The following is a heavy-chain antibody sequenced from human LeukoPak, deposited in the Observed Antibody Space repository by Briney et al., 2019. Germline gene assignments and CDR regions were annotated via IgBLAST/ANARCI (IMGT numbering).Heavy chain of an antibody. Sequence: PGGSLRLSCAASGFTFSSYAVHWVRQAPGKGLEWVAVISYDGSNKYYADSVKGRFTISRDNSKNTLYLQMNSLRAEDTAVYYCARDDVLGDFWSGYFGYWGQGTLVTVSS. V-gene: IGHV3-30*04. CDR1: GFTFSSYA. CDR2: ISYDGSNK. J-gene: IGHJ4*02. CDR3: ARDDVLGDFWSGYFGY. D-gene: IGHD3-3*01.